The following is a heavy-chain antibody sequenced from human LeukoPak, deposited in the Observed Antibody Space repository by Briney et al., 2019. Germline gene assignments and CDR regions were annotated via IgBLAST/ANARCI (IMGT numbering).Heavy chain of an antibody. D-gene: IGHD3-3*01. V-gene: IGHV7-4-1*02. Sequence: ASVKVSCKASGYSFTSLGMNWVRQAPGQGLEWLGWINTNTGNPTYAQGFTGRFVFSLDTSVSTAYLQISSLKAEDTAVYYCARDPYYDFWSGYLPNYYYYYYMDVWGKGTTVTVSS. J-gene: IGHJ6*03. CDR2: INTNTGNP. CDR3: ARDPYYDFWSGYLPNYYYYYYMDV. CDR1: GYSFTSLG.